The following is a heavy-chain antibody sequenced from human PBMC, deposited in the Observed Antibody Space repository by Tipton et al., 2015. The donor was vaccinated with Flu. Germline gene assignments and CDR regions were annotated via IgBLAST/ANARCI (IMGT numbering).Heavy chain of an antibody. Sequence: SLRLSCAASGFTFSDYWMLWFRQAPGQGLEWVANIRQDGGQEYYLNSVRGRFTISRDNARNSVYLQMDGLRAEDTAVYYCARGGLAPGNYWGQGTPVTVSS. CDR1: GFTFSDYW. J-gene: IGHJ4*02. D-gene: IGHD6-13*01. V-gene: IGHV3-7*01. CDR3: ARGGLAPGNY. CDR2: IRQDGGQE.